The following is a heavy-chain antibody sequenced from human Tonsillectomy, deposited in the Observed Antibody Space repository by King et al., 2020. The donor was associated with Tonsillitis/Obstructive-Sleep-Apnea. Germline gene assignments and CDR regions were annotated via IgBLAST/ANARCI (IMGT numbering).Heavy chain of an antibody. CDR3: ARGAKGYCSSTSCYQPLDY. CDR1: GGTFSSDA. CDR2: IIPIFDTA. J-gene: IGHJ4*02. D-gene: IGHD2-2*01. Sequence: QLVQSGAEVKKPGSSVKVSCKASGGTFSSDAITWVRQAPGQGLEWMGGIIPIFDTANYAQKFQGRVTITADESTSTAYMELSSLRSEDTAVYYCARGAKGYCSSTSCYQPLDYWGQGPLVIVSS. V-gene: IGHV1-69*12.